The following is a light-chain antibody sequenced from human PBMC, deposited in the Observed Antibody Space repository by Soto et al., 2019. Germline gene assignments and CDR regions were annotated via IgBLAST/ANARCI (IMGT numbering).Light chain of an antibody. Sequence: EIVLTQSPGTLSLSPGERATLSCRASQSVSSSYLAWYQQKPGQAPRLLIYGASSRATGIPDRFSGSGSGTDFTLTISRLEPEDFAVYYCQQYGSSLCTFGQGTKVDIX. CDR3: QQYGSSLCT. CDR2: GAS. V-gene: IGKV3-20*01. J-gene: IGKJ1*01. CDR1: QSVSSSY.